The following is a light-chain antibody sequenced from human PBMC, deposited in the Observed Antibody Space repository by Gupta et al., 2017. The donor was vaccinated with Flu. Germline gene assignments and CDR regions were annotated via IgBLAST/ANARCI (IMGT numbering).Light chain of an antibody. V-gene: IGLV2-14*01. CDR2: EVS. CDR3: SSYTSSSTLGV. Sequence: GQSITISCTGTSSDIGGYNYVSWYQQHPGKAPKLMIYEVSNRPSGVSNRFSGSKSGNTASLTISGLQAEDEADYYCSSYTSSSTLGVFGGGTKLTVL. J-gene: IGLJ3*02. CDR1: SSDIGGYNY.